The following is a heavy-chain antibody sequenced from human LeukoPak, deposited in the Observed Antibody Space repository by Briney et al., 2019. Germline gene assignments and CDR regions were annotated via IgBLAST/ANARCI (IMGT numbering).Heavy chain of an antibody. V-gene: IGHV4-30-4*07. CDR3: ASYYYYDSSGYYAH. D-gene: IGHD3-22*01. CDR1: GGSISSGGYS. J-gene: IGHJ4*02. Sequence: SETLSLTCAVSGGSISSGGYSWSWIRQPPGKGLEWIGYIYYSGSTYYNPSLKSRVTISVDTSKNQFSLKLSSVTAADTAVYYCASYYYYDSSGYYAHWGQGTLVTVSS. CDR2: IYYSGST.